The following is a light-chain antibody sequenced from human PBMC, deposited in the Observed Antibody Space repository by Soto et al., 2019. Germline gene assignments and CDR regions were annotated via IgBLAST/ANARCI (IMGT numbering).Light chain of an antibody. CDR2: AAS. Sequence: DIPLTQSPSFLSPSLGESDTITCRASQVISTSLAWYQVKPGKAPKLLIYAASTLESGVPSRFSATVSGTEFSLTITSLRPEDFATYYCQHYNSYAETCGQGTRWIS. V-gene: IGKV1-9*01. J-gene: IGKJ1*01. CDR3: QHYNSYAET. CDR1: QVISTS.